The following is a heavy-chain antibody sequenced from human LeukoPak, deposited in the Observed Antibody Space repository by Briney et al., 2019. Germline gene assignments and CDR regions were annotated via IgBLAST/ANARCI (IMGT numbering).Heavy chain of an antibody. CDR3: AKGYYDFWSGYSLNYYYGMDV. V-gene: IGHV3-9*01. CDR2: ISWNSGSI. J-gene: IGHJ6*02. D-gene: IGHD3-3*01. Sequence: GGSLRLSCAASGFTFDDYAMHWVRQAPGKGLEWVSGISWNSGSIGYADSVKGRFTISRDNSKNTLYLQMNSLRAEDTAVYYCAKGYYDFWSGYSLNYYYGMDVWGQGTTVTVSS. CDR1: GFTFDDYA.